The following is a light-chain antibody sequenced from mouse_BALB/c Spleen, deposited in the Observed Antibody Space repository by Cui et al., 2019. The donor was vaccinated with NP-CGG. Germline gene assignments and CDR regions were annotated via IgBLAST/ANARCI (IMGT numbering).Light chain of an antibody. CDR2: GTN. CDR1: TGAVTTSNY. V-gene: IGLV1*01. CDR3: ALWYSNHWV. Sequence: QSVVTRESALNTTPGETVTLTCRSSTGAVTTSNYANWVQEKPDHLFTGLIGGTNNRAPGVPARFSGSLIGDKAALTIIGAQTEDEATYFCALWYSNHWVFGGGTKLTVL. J-gene: IGLJ1*01.